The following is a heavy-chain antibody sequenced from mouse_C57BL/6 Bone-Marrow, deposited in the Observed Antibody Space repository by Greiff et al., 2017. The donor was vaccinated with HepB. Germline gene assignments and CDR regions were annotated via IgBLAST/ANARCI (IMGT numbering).Heavy chain of an antibody. J-gene: IGHJ3*01. V-gene: IGHV1-69*01. CDR1: GYTFTSYW. CDR3: ARWGFYYDYVAY. D-gene: IGHD2-4*01. CDR2: IDPSDSYT. Sequence: QVHVKQPGAELVKPGASVKLSCKASGYTFTSYWMHWVKQRPGQGLEWIGEIDPSDSYTNYNQKFKGKSTLTVDKSSSTAYMQLSSLTSEDSAVYYCARWGFYYDYVAYWGQGTLVTVSA.